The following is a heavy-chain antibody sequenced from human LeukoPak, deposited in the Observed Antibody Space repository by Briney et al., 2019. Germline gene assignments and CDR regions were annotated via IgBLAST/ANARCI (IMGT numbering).Heavy chain of an antibody. V-gene: IGHV3-30*03. Sequence: PGGSLRLSCAASGFTFSSYNMNWVRQAPGKGLEWVAVISYDGSNKYYADSVKGRFTISRDNSKNTLYLQMNSLRAEDTAVYYCARTPYYSDRSYAFDIWGQGTMVTVSS. D-gene: IGHD3-22*01. CDR3: ARTPYYSDRSYAFDI. CDR1: GFTFSSYN. J-gene: IGHJ3*02. CDR2: ISYDGSNK.